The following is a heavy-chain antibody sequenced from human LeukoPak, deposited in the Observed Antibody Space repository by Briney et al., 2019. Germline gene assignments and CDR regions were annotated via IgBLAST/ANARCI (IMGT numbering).Heavy chain of an antibody. D-gene: IGHD5-18*01. CDR2: ISGSGGST. V-gene: IGHV3-23*01. Sequence: GGSLRLFCAASGFTFSSYAMNWVRQAPGKGLEWVSVISGSGGSTHYADSVKGRFTISRDNSKNTLYLQMNSLRAEDTAVYYCATTIGGYNYGPSFDYWGQGTLVTVSS. CDR1: GFTFSSYA. J-gene: IGHJ4*02. CDR3: ATTIGGYNYGPSFDY.